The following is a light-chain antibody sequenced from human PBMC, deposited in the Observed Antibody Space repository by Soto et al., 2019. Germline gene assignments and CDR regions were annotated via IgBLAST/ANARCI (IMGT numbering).Light chain of an antibody. CDR3: FSFTTTSTHV. CDR1: SSDVGNDNF. V-gene: IGLV2-14*01. J-gene: IGLJ1*01. CDR2: EVS. Sequence: QSVLTQPSSVSGSPGQSITISCPGTSSDVGNDNFVSWYQHHPGKAPKLIIYEVSYRPSGVSNRFSGSKSGNTAYLTISGLQVEDEAEYFCFSFTTTSTHVLGTGTKVTVL.